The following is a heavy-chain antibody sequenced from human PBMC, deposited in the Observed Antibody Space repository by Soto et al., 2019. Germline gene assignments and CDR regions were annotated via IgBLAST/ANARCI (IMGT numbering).Heavy chain of an antibody. CDR2: INHSGST. Sequence: SETLSLTCAVYGGSFSGYYWSWIRQPPGKGLEWIGEINHSGSTNYNPSLKSRVTISVDTSKNQSSLKLSSVTAADTAVYYCARGTGFWGTSWHRGSDPQGQGTVVPVSP. CDR1: GGSFSGYY. J-gene: IGHJ5*02. V-gene: IGHV4-34*01. D-gene: IGHD2-2*01. CDR3: ARGTGFWGTSWHRGSDP.